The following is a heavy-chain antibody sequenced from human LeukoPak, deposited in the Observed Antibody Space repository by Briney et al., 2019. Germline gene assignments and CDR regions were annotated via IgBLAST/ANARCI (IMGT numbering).Heavy chain of an antibody. CDR2: IYSGGST. V-gene: IGHV3-66*04. Sequence: PGGSLRLSCAASGFTVSSNYMSWVRQAPGKGLEWVSVIYSGGSTYYADSVKGRFTISRDNSKNTLYLQMNSLRAEDTAMYYCARRSHIDSSGSLDYWGQGTLVTVSS. CDR3: ARRSHIDSSGSLDY. CDR1: GFTVSSNY. D-gene: IGHD3-22*01. J-gene: IGHJ4*02.